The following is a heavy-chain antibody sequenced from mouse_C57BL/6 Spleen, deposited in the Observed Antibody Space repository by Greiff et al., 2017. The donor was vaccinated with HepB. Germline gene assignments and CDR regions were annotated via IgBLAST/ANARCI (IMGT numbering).Heavy chain of an antibody. CDR1: GYSFTDYN. J-gene: IGHJ4*01. D-gene: IGHD2-4*01. CDR2: INPNYGTT. Sequence: EVKLVESGPELVKPGASVKISCKASGYSFTDYNMNWVKQSNGKSLEWIGVINPNYGTTSYNQKFKGKATLTVDQSSSTAYMQLNSLTSEDSAVYYCARDDYDEGYYAMDYWGQGTSVTVSS. CDR3: ARDDYDEGYYAMDY. V-gene: IGHV1-39*01.